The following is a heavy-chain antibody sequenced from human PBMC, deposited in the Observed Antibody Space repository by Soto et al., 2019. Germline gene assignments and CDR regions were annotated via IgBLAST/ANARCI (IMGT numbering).Heavy chain of an antibody. V-gene: IGHV1-69*13. CDR3: AREAGIAAAEIFYYYYGMDV. CDR1: GGTFSSYA. J-gene: IGHJ6*02. D-gene: IGHD6-13*01. Sequence: SVKVSCKASGGTFSSYAISWVRQAPGQGLEWMGGIIPIFGTANYAQKFQGRVTITADESTSTAYMELSSLRSEDTAVYYCAREAGIAAAEIFYYYYGMDVWGQGTTVTVSS. CDR2: IIPIFGTA.